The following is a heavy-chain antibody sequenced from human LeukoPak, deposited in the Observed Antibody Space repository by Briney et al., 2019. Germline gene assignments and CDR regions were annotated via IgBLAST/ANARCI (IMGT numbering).Heavy chain of an antibody. CDR1: GFTFSSYG. Sequence: QPGRSLRLSCAASGFTFSSYGMHWVRQAPGKGLEWVAVISYDGSNKYYADSVKGRFTISRDNSKNTLYLQMNSLRAEDTAVYYCASEYYYDSSGYYYWGQGTLVTVSS. V-gene: IGHV3-30*03. D-gene: IGHD3-22*01. J-gene: IGHJ4*02. CDR2: ISYDGSNK. CDR3: ASEYYYDSSGYYY.